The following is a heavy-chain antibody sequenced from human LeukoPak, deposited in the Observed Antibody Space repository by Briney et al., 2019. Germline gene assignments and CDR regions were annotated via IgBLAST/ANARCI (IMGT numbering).Heavy chain of an antibody. J-gene: IGHJ4*02. CDR2: IYHSGST. Sequence: PSETLSLTCAVSGGSISSGGYSWSWIRQPPGKGLEWIGYIYHSGSTYYNPSLKSRVTISVDRSKNQFSLKLSSVTAADTAVYYCARGRSSGYLFDYWGQGTLVTVSS. CDR3: ARGRSSGYLFDY. CDR1: GGSISSGGYS. V-gene: IGHV4-30-2*01. D-gene: IGHD3-22*01.